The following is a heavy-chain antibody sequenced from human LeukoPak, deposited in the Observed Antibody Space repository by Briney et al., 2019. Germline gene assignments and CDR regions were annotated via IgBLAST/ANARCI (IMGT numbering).Heavy chain of an antibody. CDR1: GFTVSSNY. Sequence: GGSLRLSCAASGFTVSSNYMSWVRQAPGKGLEWVSSISSSSSYIYYADSVKGRFTISRDNAKNSLYLQMNSLRAEDTAVYYCARESDCSSTSCRINAFDIWGQGTMVTVSS. D-gene: IGHD2-2*01. V-gene: IGHV3-21*01. J-gene: IGHJ3*02. CDR3: ARESDCSSTSCRINAFDI. CDR2: ISSSSSYI.